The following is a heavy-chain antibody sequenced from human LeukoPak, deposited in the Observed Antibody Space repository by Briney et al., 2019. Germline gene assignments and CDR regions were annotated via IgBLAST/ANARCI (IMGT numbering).Heavy chain of an antibody. J-gene: IGHJ4*02. CDR1: GFTFSSYS. V-gene: IGHV3-21*01. CDR3: ARDLHYYDSSGYVADDY. CDR2: ISSSSSYI. D-gene: IGHD3-22*01. Sequence: PGGSLRLSCAASGFTFSSYSMNWVRQAPGKGLEWVSSISSSSSYIYYADSVKGRFTISRDNAKNSLYLQMNSLRAEDTAVYYCARDLHYYDSSGYVADDYWGQGTLVTVSS.